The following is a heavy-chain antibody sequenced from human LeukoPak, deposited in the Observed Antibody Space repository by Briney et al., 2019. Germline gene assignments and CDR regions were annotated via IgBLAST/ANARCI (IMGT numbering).Heavy chain of an antibody. V-gene: IGHV3-9*01. J-gene: IGHJ4*02. CDR1: GFTFDDYA. CDR2: ISWNSGSI. Sequence: GGSLRLSCAASGFTFDDYAMHWVRQAPGKGLEWVSGISWNSGSIGYADSVKGRFTISRDNAKNSLYLQMNSLRAEDTALYYCAKEKVSPMVRGATGLGNWGQGTLVTVSS. D-gene: IGHD3-10*01. CDR3: AKEKVSPMVRGATGLGN.